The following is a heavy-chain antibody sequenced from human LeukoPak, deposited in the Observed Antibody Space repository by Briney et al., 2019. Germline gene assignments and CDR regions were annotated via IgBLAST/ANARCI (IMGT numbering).Heavy chain of an antibody. J-gene: IGHJ4*02. V-gene: IGHV3-7*03. CDR1: GFTFSSYW. D-gene: IGHD3-22*01. CDR3: ARARSYYDSSGYYYGY. CDR2: INHNGNVN. Sequence: GGSLRLSCAASGFTFSSYWMNWARQAPGKGLEWVASINHNGNVNYYVDSVKGRFTISRDNAKNSLYLQMSNLRAEDTAVYYCARARSYYDSSGYYYGYWGQGTLVTVSS.